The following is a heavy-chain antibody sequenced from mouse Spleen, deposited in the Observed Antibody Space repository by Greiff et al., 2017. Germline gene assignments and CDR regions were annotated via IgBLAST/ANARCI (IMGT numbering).Heavy chain of an antibody. V-gene: IGHV1-26*01. D-gene: IGHD2-10*02. CDR3: ARSIRP. Sequence: VQLQQSGPELVKPGASVKISCKASGYTFTDYYMNWVKQSHGKSLEWIGDINPNNGGTSYNQKFKGKATLTVDKSSSTAYMELRSLTSEDSAVYYCARSIRPWGQGTSVTFSS. J-gene: IGHJ4*01. CDR1: GYTFTDYY. CDR2: INPNNGGT.